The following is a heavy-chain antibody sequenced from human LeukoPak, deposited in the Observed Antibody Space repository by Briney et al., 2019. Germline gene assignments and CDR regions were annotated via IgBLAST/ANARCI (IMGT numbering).Heavy chain of an antibody. Sequence: GGSLRLSCAASGFTFSNYGMDWVCQAPGKGLEWVALISYDGTIKYYADSVKGRFTISRDNAKNTLYLQMNSLRAEDTAVYYCASASLSWGQGTLVTVSS. J-gene: IGHJ5*02. CDR1: GFTFSNYG. CDR2: ISYDGTIK. V-gene: IGHV3-30*03. CDR3: ASASLS.